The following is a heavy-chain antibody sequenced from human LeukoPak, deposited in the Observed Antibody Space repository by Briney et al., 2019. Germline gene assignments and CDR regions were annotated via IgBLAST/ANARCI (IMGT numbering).Heavy chain of an antibody. CDR2: LGTAGDT. J-gene: IGHJ4*02. V-gene: IGHV3-13*01. CDR3: ARQSTPHGNFDY. D-gene: IGHD5-24*01. CDR1: GFILSNYV. Sequence: AGGSLRLSCAASGFILSNYVMHWVRQPAGKGLEWVSALGTAGDTFYPGSVKGRFTISRDNAKKSLFLQMSSLRAEDTAIYYCARQSTPHGNFDYWGQGTLVTVSS.